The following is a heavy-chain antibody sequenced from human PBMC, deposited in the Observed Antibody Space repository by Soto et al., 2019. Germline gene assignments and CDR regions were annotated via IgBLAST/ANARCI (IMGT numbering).Heavy chain of an antibody. V-gene: IGHV4-34*01. CDR2: INHSGST. D-gene: IGHD6-6*01. CDR1: GGSFSGYY. J-gene: IGHJ5*02. Sequence: SETLSLTCAVYGGSFSGYYWSWIRQPPGKGLEWIGEINHSGSTNYNPSLKSRVTISVDTSKNQFSLKLSSVTAADTAVYYCARVGRQLVPYSHNWFDPWGQGTLVTVSS. CDR3: ARVGRQLVPYSHNWFDP.